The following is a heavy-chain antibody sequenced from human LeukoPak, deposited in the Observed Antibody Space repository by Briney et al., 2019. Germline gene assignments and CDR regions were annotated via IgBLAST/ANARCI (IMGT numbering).Heavy chain of an antibody. V-gene: IGHV4-4*02. D-gene: IGHD3-22*01. J-gene: IGHJ4*02. CDR1: GGSISNSNW. CDR2: IYHSGNP. CDR3: TTLYYYDTTGYYWRGFDY. Sequence: SGTLSLTCAVSGGSISNSNWWSWVRQPPGKGLEWIGEIYHSGNPNYNPSLKSRVTITVDTSKNQFSLELNSVTAADTALYFCTTLYYYDTTGYYWRGFDYWGQGALVTVSS.